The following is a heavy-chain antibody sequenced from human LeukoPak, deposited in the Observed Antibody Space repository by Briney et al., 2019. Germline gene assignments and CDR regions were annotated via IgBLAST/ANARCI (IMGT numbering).Heavy chain of an antibody. J-gene: IGHJ4*02. CDR3: ARVSSSGYYPFDY. Sequence: SETLSLTCTVSGYSISSGYYWGWIRQPPGKGLGWIGSIYHSGSTYYNPSLKSRVTISVDTSKNQFSLKLSSVTAADTAVYYCARVSSSGYYPFDYWGQGTLVTVSS. CDR2: IYHSGST. CDR1: GYSISSGYY. D-gene: IGHD3-22*01. V-gene: IGHV4-38-2*02.